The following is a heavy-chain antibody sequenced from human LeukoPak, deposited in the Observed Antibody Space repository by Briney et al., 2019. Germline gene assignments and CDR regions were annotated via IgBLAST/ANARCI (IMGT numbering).Heavy chain of an antibody. V-gene: IGHV3-30*02. J-gene: IGHJ4*02. CDR3: AKEKNSYSSSSGQGY. Sequence: GGSVRLSCAASGFTFSSYGMHWVRQAPGKGLEWVAFIRYDGSNKYYADSAKGRLTISRDNSKNTLYLQVTRLRGDDTAVYYCAKEKNSYSSSSGQGYWGQGTLVTVSS. CDR1: GFTFSSYG. CDR2: IRYDGSNK. D-gene: IGHD6-6*01.